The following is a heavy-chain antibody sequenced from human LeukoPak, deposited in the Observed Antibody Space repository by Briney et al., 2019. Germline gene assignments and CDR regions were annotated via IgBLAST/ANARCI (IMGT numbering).Heavy chain of an antibody. D-gene: IGHD6-13*01. CDR3: ARGEGEQQLAWFDP. CDR2: IYSVGTT. J-gene: IGHJ5*02. Sequence: PGGSLRLSCAASGFTVSSNYMSWVRQAPGKGLEWVSVIYSVGTTYYADSVRGRFTIARDNSKNTLYLQMNSLRAEDTAVYYCARGEGEQQLAWFDPWGQGTLVTVSS. CDR1: GFTVSSNY. V-gene: IGHV3-53*01.